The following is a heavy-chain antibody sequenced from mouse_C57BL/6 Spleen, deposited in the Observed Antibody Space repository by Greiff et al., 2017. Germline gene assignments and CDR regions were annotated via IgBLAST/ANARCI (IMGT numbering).Heavy chain of an antibody. CDR3: ARDLFPP. Sequence: ESGPGLVKPSQSLSLTCSVTGYSITSGYYWNWIRQFPGNKLVWMGYISYDGSNNYNPSLKNRISITSDTSKNQFFLKLNSVTTEDTATYYCARDLFPPRGQGTTLTVSS. CDR1: GYSITSGYY. D-gene: IGHD6-2*01. CDR2: ISYDGSN. V-gene: IGHV3-6*01. J-gene: IGHJ2*01.